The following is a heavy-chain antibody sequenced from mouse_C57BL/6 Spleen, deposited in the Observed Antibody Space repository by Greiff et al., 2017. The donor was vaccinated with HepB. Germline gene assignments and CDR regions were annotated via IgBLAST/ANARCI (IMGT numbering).Heavy chain of an antibody. CDR3: ARSGDSSGYGFAY. Sequence: QVQLKQSGAELVKPGASVKLSCKASGYTFTSYWMHWVKQRPGQGLEWIGMIHPNSGSTNYNEKFKSKATLTVDKSSSTAYMQLSSLTYEDSAVYYCARSGDSSGYGFAYWGQGTLVTVSA. CDR1: GYTFTSYW. CDR2: IHPNSGST. J-gene: IGHJ3*01. V-gene: IGHV1-64*01. D-gene: IGHD3-2*02.